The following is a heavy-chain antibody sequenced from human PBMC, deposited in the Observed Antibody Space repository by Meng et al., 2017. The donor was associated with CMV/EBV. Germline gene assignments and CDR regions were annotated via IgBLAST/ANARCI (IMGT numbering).Heavy chain of an antibody. CDR3: ARLLGTGTPFDY. CDR2: IYPGGSRT. Sequence: GESLKISCQGSGYRFTNYWIGWVRQMPGKGLELMGIIYPGGSRTTYSPSFQGQVTISADKSINTAYLQWNSLKASDTAVYYCARLLGTGTPFDYWGQGTLVTVSS. CDR1: GYRFTNYW. J-gene: IGHJ4*02. V-gene: IGHV5-51*01. D-gene: IGHD1-1*01.